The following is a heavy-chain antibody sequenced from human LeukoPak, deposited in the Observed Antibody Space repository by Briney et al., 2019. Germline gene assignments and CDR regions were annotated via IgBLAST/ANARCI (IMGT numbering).Heavy chain of an antibody. V-gene: IGHV3-33*08. J-gene: IGHJ4*02. CDR1: GFTFSSYA. D-gene: IGHD1-20*01. Sequence: PGGSLRLSCAASGFTFSSYAMSWVRQAPGKGLEWVAVIWYDGSNKYYADSVKGRFTISRDNSKNTLYLQMNSLRAEDTAVYYCARELLDNWNDYWGQGTLVTVSS. CDR2: IWYDGSNK. CDR3: ARELLDNWNDY.